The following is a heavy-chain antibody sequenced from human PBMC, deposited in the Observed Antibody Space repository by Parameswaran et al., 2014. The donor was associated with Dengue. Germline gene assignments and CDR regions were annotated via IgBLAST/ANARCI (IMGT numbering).Heavy chain of an antibody. Sequence: SWVRQAPGQGLEWMGGIIPIFGTANYAQKFQGRVTITADESTSTAYMELSSLRSEDTAVYYCASSYGGSGSTYYSWFDPWGQGTLVTVSS. D-gene: IGHD3-10*01. J-gene: IGHJ5*02. CDR2: IIPIFGTA. CDR3: ASSYGGSGSTYYSWFDP. V-gene: IGHV1-69*01.